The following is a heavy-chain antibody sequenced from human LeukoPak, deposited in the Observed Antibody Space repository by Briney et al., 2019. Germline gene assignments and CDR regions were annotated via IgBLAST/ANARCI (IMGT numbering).Heavy chain of an antibody. CDR1: GVSISSYY. J-gene: IGHJ1*01. CDR3: AGHDSSGTYFQH. Sequence: PETLSLTCTVSGVSISSYYWSWIRQPPGKGLEWIGYIYYSGSTNYNPSLRSRVTISVDTSKNQFSLKLSSVTAADTAVYYCAGHDSSGTYFQHWGQGTLVTVSS. CDR2: IYYSGST. D-gene: IGHD3-22*01. V-gene: IGHV4-59*01.